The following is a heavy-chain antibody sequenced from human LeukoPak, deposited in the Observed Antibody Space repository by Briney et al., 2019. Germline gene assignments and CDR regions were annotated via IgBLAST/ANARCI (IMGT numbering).Heavy chain of an antibody. CDR1: GFTVSSNY. D-gene: IGHD2-15*01. Sequence: GGSLRLSCAASGFTVSSNYMSWVRQAPGKGLEWVSVIYSGGSTYYADSVKGRFTIPRHNSKNTLYLQMNSLRAEDTAVYYCARARGKYDCSGSSCHGYYFDYWGQGTLVTVSS. CDR3: ARARGKYDCSGSSCHGYYFDY. J-gene: IGHJ4*02. V-gene: IGHV3-53*04. CDR2: IYSGGST.